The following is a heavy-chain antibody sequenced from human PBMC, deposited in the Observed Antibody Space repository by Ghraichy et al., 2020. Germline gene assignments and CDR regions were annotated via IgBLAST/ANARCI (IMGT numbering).Heavy chain of an antibody. Sequence: GGSLRLSCSASGFTFSNYAMHWVRQAPGKELEYISVISSNGGSTYYADSVKGRFTISRDNSKNTMSIQMSSLRAEDTAIYYCVKASDDDFWSLGNSWGQGTPVTVSS. CDR3: VKASDDDFWSLGNS. CDR2: ISSNGGST. D-gene: IGHD3-3*01. V-gene: IGHV3-64*05. CDR1: GFTFSNYA. J-gene: IGHJ4*02.